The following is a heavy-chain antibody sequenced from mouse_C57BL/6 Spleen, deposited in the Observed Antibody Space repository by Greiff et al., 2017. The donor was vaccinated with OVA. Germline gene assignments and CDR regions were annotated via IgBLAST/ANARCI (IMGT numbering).Heavy chain of an antibody. D-gene: IGHD3-3*01. CDR3: ARQEGRYFDY. CDR2: ISSGGSYT. J-gene: IGHJ2*01. V-gene: IGHV5-6*01. CDR1: GFTFSSYG. Sequence: DVQLVESGGDLVKPGGSLKLSCAASGFTFSSYGMSWVRQTPDKRLEWVATISSGGSYTYYPDSVKGRFTISRDNAKNTLYLQMSSLKSEDTAMYYCARQEGRYFDYWGQGTTLTVSS.